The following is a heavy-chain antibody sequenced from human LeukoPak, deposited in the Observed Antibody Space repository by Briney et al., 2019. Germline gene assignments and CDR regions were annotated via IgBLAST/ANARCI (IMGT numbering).Heavy chain of an antibody. D-gene: IGHD5-12*01. J-gene: IGHJ6*02. CDR2: ISGSGVST. CDR3: ASEYSGYDYSYYYGMDV. Sequence: GGSLRLSCAASGFRFSSYAMSWVRQAPGKGLEWVSAISGSGVSTYYADSVKGRFTISRDNAKNSLYLQMNSLRAEDTAVYYCASEYSGYDYSYYYGMDVWGQGTTVTVSS. V-gene: IGHV3-23*01. CDR1: GFRFSSYA.